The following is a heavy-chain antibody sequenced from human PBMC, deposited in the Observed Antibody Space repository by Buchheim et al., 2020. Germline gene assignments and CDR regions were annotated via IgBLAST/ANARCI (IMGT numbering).Heavy chain of an antibody. CDR2: FKSKADGGAT. D-gene: IGHD1-26*01. Sequence: EVQLVESGGGLVKPGGSLRLSCAASGFTFSDAWMSWVRQAPGKGLEWVGRFKSKADGGATDYAAPVKGRFTISRDDSKNTLYLQMNSLKTEDTAVYYCTTVSGSYHSVNYWGQGTL. CDR3: TTVSGSYHSVNY. V-gene: IGHV3-15*01. CDR1: GFTFSDAW. J-gene: IGHJ4*02.